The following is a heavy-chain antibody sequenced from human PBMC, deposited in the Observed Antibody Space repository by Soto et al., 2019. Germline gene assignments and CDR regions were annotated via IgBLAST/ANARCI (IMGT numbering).Heavy chain of an antibody. Sequence: SETLSLTCTVSGGSISSSSYYWGWIRHPPGKGLEWIGSIYYSGSTYYNPSLKSRVTISVDTSKNQFSLKLSSVTAADTAVYYCARVGSSSWYGPNDYWGQGTLVTVSS. D-gene: IGHD6-13*01. CDR1: GGSISSSSYY. CDR2: IYYSGST. J-gene: IGHJ4*02. CDR3: ARVGSSSWYGPNDY. V-gene: IGHV4-39*01.